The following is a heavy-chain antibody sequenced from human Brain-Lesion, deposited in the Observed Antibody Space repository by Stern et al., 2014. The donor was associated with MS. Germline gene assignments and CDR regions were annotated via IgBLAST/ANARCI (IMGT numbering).Heavy chain of an antibody. J-gene: IGHJ5*02. CDR1: GGSISSGDYY. D-gene: IGHD3-22*01. Sequence: QVQLVESGPGLVKPSQTLSLTCTVSGGSISSGDYYWSWIRQPPGKGLEWIGYIYYIGSTFYNPSLKSRVTISVDTSKKQFSLRLSSVTAADTAVYYCARVFLGDDRSGYYGWFDPWGQGSLVTVSA. CDR2: IYYIGST. CDR3: ARVFLGDDRSGYYGWFDP. V-gene: IGHV4-30-4*01.